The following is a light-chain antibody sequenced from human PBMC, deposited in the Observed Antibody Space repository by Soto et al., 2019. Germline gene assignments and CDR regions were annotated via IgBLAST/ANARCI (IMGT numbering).Light chain of an antibody. CDR2: DVS. J-gene: IGKJ3*01. CDR3: QQYDNFPT. CDR1: QDISDY. V-gene: IGKV1-33*01. Sequence: DIQMTQSPASLSASVGARVTITCQASQDISDYLNWYQQKPGKAPKLLIFDVSSLETGVPSRFSGSGSGTDFTFTISSLQPEDIATYYCQQYDNFPTFGPGTKV.